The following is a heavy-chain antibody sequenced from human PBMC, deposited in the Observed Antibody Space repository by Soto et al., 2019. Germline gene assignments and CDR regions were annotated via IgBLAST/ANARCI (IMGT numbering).Heavy chain of an antibody. V-gene: IGHV4-30-2*01. CDR3: ARGVNXXXXXXYGSEYWFDP. D-gene: IGHD1-26*01. CDR1: GVSITSGGHP. CDR2: SFHNGNT. J-gene: IGHJ5*02. Sequence: QLQLQESGSGLVKPSQTLSLTCTVSGVSITSGGHPWNWIRQPPGKGLEWIGYSFHNGNTFYNPSFSSRVTISVDXSKNXFSXKLTSVXXADTAMYFCARGVNXXXXXXYGSEYWFDPWGQGTLVTVSS.